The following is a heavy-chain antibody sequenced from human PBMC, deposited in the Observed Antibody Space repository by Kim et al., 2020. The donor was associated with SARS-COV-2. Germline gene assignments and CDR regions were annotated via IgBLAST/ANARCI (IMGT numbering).Heavy chain of an antibody. CDR3: AKGRWNFDY. CDR2: ST. J-gene: IGHJ4*02. V-gene: IGHV3-23*01. Sequence: STYYADSVKGRFTIYRDNSKNTLYLQMNGLRAEDTAVYYCAKGRWNFDYWGQGTLVTVSS.